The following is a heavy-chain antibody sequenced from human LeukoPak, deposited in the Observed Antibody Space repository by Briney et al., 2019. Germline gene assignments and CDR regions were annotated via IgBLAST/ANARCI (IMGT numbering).Heavy chain of an antibody. J-gene: IGHJ4*01. V-gene: IGHV3-66*01. CDR2: IYSGGST. CDR1: GFTVGSNT. D-gene: IGHD3-22*01. Sequence: PAGSLTLSSAASGFTVGSNTMSWVRQAPGKGLEWVSIIYSGGSTSYADSVKGRFTISRDNSKNTLYLQMNSLRTEDTAVYYCARGGSYFDISGYYFYWGEGTLATVSS. CDR3: ARGGSYFDISGYYFY.